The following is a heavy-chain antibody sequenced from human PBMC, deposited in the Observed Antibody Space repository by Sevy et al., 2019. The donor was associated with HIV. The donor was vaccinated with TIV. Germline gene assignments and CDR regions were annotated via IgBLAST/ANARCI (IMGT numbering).Heavy chain of an antibody. CDR2: IYNSEQT. Sequence: SETLSLTCTVSGGSVTSADYSWGWFRQPPGKGLVWVGCIYNSEQTYYNPSLKSRVAISVDASQNVFSLKLTSGTAAETAVYYCAQGQAASAFFHPWGQGSLVTVSS. CDR3: AQGQAASAFFHP. J-gene: IGHJ5*02. D-gene: IGHD6-13*01. CDR1: GGSVTSADYS. V-gene: IGHV4-39*02.